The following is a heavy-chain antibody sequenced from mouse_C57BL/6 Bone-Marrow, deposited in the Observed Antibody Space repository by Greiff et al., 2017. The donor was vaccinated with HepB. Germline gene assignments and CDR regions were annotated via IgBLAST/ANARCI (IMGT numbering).Heavy chain of an antibody. J-gene: IGHJ2*01. CDR3: ATRGEYYFDY. Sequence: QVQLKESGPGLVQPSQSLSITCTVSGFSLTSYGVHWVRQSPGKGLEWLGVIWSGGSTDYHAAFISRLSISKDNSKSQVFFKMNSLQADDTAIYYCATRGEYYFDYWGQGTTLTVSS. CDR2: IWSGGST. V-gene: IGHV2-2*01. CDR1: GFSLTSYG.